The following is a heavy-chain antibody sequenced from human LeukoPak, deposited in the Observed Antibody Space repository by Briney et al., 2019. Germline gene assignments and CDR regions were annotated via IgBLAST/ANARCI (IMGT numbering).Heavy chain of an antibody. Sequence: GGSLRLSCAASGFTFSSYWMHWVRQAPGKGLVWVSRINSDGGSTSYADSVKGRFTISRDNAKNTLYLQMNSLRAEGTAVYYCARTAPCYDSSGYYSPYYYYGMDVWGQGTPVTVSS. CDR1: GFTFSSYW. V-gene: IGHV3-74*01. J-gene: IGHJ6*02. CDR2: INSDGGST. CDR3: ARTAPCYDSSGYYSPYYYYGMDV. D-gene: IGHD3-22*01.